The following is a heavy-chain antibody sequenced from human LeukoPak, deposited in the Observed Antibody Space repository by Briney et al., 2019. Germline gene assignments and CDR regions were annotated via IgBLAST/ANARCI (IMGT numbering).Heavy chain of an antibody. V-gene: IGHV4-39*01. D-gene: IGHD3-3*01. J-gene: IGHJ6*03. CDR1: GDSISSSTYY. CDR3: ARCTPTWSGLSVYHYMDV. CDR2: IYYSGST. Sequence: PSETLSLTCSVSGDSISSSTYYWGWIRQPPGKGLEWIGSIYYSGSTYYNPSLKSRVTISIDTSKNQFSLKLSSVTAADTAVYYCARCTPTWSGLSVYHYMDVWGKGTTVTVSS.